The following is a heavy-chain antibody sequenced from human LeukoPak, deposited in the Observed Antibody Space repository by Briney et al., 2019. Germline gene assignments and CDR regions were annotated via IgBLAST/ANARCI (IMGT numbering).Heavy chain of an antibody. CDR3: AKAYGSGSLGADWFDP. Sequence: GGSLRLSCAASGFTFDDYAMHWVRQAPGKGLEWVSGISWNSGSIGYADSVKGRFTISRDNVKNSLYLQMNSLRGEDTALYYCAKAYGSGSLGADWFDPWGQGTLVTVSS. CDR2: ISWNSGSI. V-gene: IGHV3-9*01. D-gene: IGHD3-10*01. J-gene: IGHJ5*02. CDR1: GFTFDDYA.